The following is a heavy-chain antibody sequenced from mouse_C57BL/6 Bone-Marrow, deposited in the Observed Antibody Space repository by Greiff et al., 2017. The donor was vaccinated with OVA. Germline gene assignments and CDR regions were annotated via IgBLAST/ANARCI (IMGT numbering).Heavy chain of an antibody. Sequence: QVQLQQSGPGLVQPSQSLSITCTVSGFSLTSYGVHWVRQSPGKGLEWLGVIWRGGSTDYNAAFISRLSISKDNSKSQVFFKMNSLQADDTAIYYCASDGYYKTWFAYWGQGTLVTVSA. V-gene: IGHV2-2*01. D-gene: IGHD2-3*01. CDR2: IWRGGST. J-gene: IGHJ3*01. CDR1: GFSLTSYG. CDR3: ASDGYYKTWFAY.